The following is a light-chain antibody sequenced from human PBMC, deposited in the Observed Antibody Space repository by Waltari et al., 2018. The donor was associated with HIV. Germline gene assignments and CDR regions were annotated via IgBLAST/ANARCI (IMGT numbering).Light chain of an antibody. J-gene: IGLJ3*02. Sequence: QSALTQPASVSGSPGQSITISCTGTSSDVGGYNYVSWYQQHPGKAPKRMIYEVTNRPSGVSSRFSGSKSCNAASLTISELQAEDEADYYCDSYTISSTLGVFGGGTKLTVL. V-gene: IGLV2-14*01. CDR2: EVT. CDR3: DSYTISSTLGV. CDR1: SSDVGGYNY.